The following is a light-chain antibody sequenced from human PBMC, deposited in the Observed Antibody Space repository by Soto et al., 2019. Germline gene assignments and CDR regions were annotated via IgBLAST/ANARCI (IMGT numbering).Light chain of an antibody. J-gene: IGLJ1*01. V-gene: IGLV2-8*01. Sequence: QSALTQPPSASGSPGQSVTISCTGTSSDVGDYNYVSWYQQHPGKAPKLMIYEVSKRPSGVPDRFSGSKSGNTASLTVSGLQAEDEADYYCSSYGGINNNYVFGTGTKLTVL. CDR1: SSDVGDYNY. CDR2: EVS. CDR3: SSYGGINNNYV.